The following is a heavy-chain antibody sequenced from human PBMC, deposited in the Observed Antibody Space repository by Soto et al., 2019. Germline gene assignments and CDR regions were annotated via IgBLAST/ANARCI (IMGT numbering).Heavy chain of an antibody. J-gene: IGHJ4*02. V-gene: IGHV4-39*01. CDR3: ARSTVWYFYY. D-gene: IGHD4-4*01. Sequence: SETLSLTCTVSGGSISSGSYYWGWIRQPPGKGLEWIGSIYYSGSTYYNPSLKSRVTISVDTSKNQFSLKLSSVTAADTAVYYCARSTVWYFYYWGQGTLVTVSS. CDR1: GGSISSGSYY. CDR2: IYYSGST.